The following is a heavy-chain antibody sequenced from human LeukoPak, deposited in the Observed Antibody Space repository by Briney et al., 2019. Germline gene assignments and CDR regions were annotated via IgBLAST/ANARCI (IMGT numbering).Heavy chain of an antibody. D-gene: IGHD1-26*01. CDR3: ARGAPSGSYLDY. Sequence: PSETLSLTCTVSGGSVNSGSYYWSWIRQPPEKGLEWIGYIYYSGSTNYNPSLKSRVTISVDTSKNQFSLKLSSVTAADTAVYYCARGAPSGSYLDYWGQGTLVTVSS. V-gene: IGHV4-61*01. CDR2: IYYSGST. CDR1: GGSVNSGSYY. J-gene: IGHJ4*02.